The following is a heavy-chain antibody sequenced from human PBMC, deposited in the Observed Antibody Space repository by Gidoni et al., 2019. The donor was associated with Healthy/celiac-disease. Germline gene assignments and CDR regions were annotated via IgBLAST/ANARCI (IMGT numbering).Heavy chain of an antibody. CDR1: GFTFSSYS. D-gene: IGHD1-26*01. CDR3: ARDAASFSGSYFFFYYYGMDV. Sequence: EVQLVESGGGLVKPGGSLRLSCAASGFTFSSYSMNWVRQAPGKGLEWVSSISSSSSYIYYADSVKGRFTISRDNAKNSLYLQMNSLRAEDTAVYYCARDAASFSGSYFFFYYYGMDVWGQGTTVTVSS. V-gene: IGHV3-21*01. J-gene: IGHJ6*02. CDR2: ISSSSSYI.